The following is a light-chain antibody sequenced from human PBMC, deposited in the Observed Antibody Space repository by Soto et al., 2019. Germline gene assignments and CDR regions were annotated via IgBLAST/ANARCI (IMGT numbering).Light chain of an antibody. J-gene: IGKJ1*01. Sequence: EIQMTQSPSTLSASVGDRVTITCRASQSISTWLAWYQQEPGKAPKFLIHKASSLQSGVPSRFSGSGSGTDFTLTISSLHPDDFATYYCQQYNSYSPTFGQGTKVDIK. CDR2: KAS. V-gene: IGKV1-5*03. CDR3: QQYNSYSPT. CDR1: QSISTW.